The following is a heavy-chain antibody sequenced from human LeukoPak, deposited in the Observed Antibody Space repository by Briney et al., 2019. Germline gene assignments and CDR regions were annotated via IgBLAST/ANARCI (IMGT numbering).Heavy chain of an antibody. CDR2: INHSGST. V-gene: IGHV4-34*01. Sequence: SETLSLTCAVYGGSFSGYYWNWIRQPPGKGLEWIGEINHSGSTNYNPSLKSRVTISVDTSKNQFSLKLSSVTAADTAVYYCARGGGFGNYWGREPWSPSPQ. CDR1: GGSFSGYY. CDR3: ARGGGFGNY. D-gene: IGHD3-10*01. J-gene: IGHJ4*02.